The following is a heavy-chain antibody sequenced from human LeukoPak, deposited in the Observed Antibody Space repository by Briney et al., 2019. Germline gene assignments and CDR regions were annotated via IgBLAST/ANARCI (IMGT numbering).Heavy chain of an antibody. CDR2: IKQDGSEK. D-gene: IGHD4-23*01. J-gene: IGHJ4*02. Sequence: GGSLRLSCAASGFTFSTYWMNWVRQAPGKGLEWVANIKQDGSEKYYVDSVKGRFTISRDNAKSSLYLQMNSLRAEDTAVYYCAITPKVVTPSSWGQGTLVTVSS. CDR3: AITPKVVTPSS. CDR1: GFTFSTYW. V-gene: IGHV3-7*01.